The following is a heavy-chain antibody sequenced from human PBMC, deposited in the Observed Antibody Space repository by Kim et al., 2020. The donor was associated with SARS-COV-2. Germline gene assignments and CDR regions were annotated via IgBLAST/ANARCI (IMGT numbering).Heavy chain of an antibody. D-gene: IGHD5-12*01. J-gene: IGHJ3*01. CDR2: IKNKANNFAT. CDR1: GFTLSGSA. CDR3: TRLGGEGGYNFAFDV. Sequence: GGSLRLSCAASGFTLSGSAVHWVRQASGKGLEWVGRIKNKANNFATAYAASVRGRFTVSTDDSKNTAYLQMDSLRTEDTAVYYCTRLGGEGGYNFAFDVWGQGTMVTVSS. V-gene: IGHV3-73*01.